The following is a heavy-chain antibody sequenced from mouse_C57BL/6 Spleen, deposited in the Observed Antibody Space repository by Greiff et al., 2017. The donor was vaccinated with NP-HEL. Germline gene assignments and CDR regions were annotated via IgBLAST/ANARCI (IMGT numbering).Heavy chain of an antibody. CDR1: GFTFSDYG. CDR3: ASSFPYYFDY. Sequence: EVKLMESGGGLVKPGGSLKLSCAASGFTFSDYGMHWVRQAPEKGLEWVAYISSGSSTIYYADTVTGRFTISRDNAKNTLFLQMTSLRSEDTAMYYCASSFPYYFDYWGQGTTLTVSS. J-gene: IGHJ2*01. CDR2: ISSGSSTI. V-gene: IGHV5-17*01.